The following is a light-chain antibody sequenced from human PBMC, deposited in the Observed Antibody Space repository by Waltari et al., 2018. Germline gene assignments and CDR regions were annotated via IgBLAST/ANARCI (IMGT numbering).Light chain of an antibody. CDR3: MQGVDLPHT. CDR1: QSLLHSDGETY. CDR2: EVS. V-gene: IGKV2-29*02. J-gene: IGKJ2*01. Sequence: DVVLTQSPLSLSVTPGQPASISCKSSQSLLHSDGETYLSWFLQNPGHSQELLIYEVSRRFSGVPDRFSGSGSGTDFTLRFSRVEPEDVGVYYCMQGVDLPHTFGQGTKLEIK.